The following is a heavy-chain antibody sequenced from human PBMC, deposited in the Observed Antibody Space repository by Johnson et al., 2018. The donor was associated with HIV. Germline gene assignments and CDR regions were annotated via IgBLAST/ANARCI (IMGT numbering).Heavy chain of an antibody. CDR2: IYYDGTNK. J-gene: IGHJ3*02. CDR1: GFTFSSYA. V-gene: IGHV3-33*06. D-gene: IGHD4-23*01. Sequence: QVQLVESGGGVVQPGRSLRLSCAASGFTFSSYAMHWVRQAPGKGLEWVAIIYYDGTNKYYADSVKGRFTISRDNSKNTLSLQMISLRAEDTAMYYCSKARSVLDYGGFDAFDIWGQGTLVIVSS. CDR3: SKARSVLDYGGFDAFDI.